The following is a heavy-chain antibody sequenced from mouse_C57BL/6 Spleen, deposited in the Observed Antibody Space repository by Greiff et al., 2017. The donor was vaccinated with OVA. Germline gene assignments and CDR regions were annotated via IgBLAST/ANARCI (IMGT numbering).Heavy chain of an antibody. CDR1: GFSLTSYG. V-gene: IGHV2-6*01. CDR3: ASGGYGGTTFAY. Sequence: VKLEESGPGLVAPSQSLSITCTVSGFSLTSYGVDWVRQSPGKGLEWLGVIWGVGSTNYNSALKSRLSISKDNSKSQVFLKMNSLQTDDTAMYYCASGGYGGTTFAYWGQGTLVTVSA. CDR2: IWGVGST. J-gene: IGHJ3*01. D-gene: IGHD1-1*01.